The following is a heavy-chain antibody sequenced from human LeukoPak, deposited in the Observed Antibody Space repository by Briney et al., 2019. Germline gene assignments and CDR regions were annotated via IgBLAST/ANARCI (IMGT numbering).Heavy chain of an antibody. CDR2: VNVYNGKR. V-gene: IGHV1-18*04. CDR1: GYTFTNYG. CDR3: ARTGPDYYGSGSYPLHYYGMDF. J-gene: IGHJ6*02. D-gene: IGHD3-10*01. Sequence: ASVTVSCKASGYTFTNYGISWVRQAPGQGLEWMMWVNVYNGKREYAQKFQGRVTLTTDTSTTTAYMELRRLRFDDTAVYYCARTGPDYYGSGSYPLHYYGMDFWGQGTTVTVAS.